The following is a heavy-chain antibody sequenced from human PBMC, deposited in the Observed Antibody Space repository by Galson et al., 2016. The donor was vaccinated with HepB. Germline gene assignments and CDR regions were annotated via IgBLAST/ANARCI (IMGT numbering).Heavy chain of an antibody. CDR2: TYYRSKWYN. J-gene: IGHJ5*02. V-gene: IGHV6-1*01. CDR1: GDSVSSNSAA. D-gene: IGHD2/OR15-2a*01. Sequence: SAISGDSVSSNSAAWTWIRQSPWRRLEWLGRTYYRSKWYNDYAVSVKSRSSIHPDTSKNQFSRQLNSVTPEDTAVYCCSRVPCSTFRCQNWFDPWGQGTQVTVSS. CDR3: SRVPCSTFRCQNWFDP.